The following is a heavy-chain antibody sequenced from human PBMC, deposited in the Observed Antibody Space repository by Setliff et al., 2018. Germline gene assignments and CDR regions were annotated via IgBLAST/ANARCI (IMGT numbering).Heavy chain of an antibody. CDR3: AKGGNITRETYYYYAGGYMDV. CDR2: IGPYNGNT. D-gene: IGHD1-26*01. J-gene: IGHJ6*03. CDR1: GYTFTRYG. Sequence: GASVKVSCKASGYTFTRYGISWVRQAPGKGFEWMGWIGPYNGNTYYAQKFQGRVAITTDTSTSTAYMELRSLRSDDTAVYYCAKGGNITRETYYYYAGGYMDVWGKGTTVTVSS. V-gene: IGHV1-18*01.